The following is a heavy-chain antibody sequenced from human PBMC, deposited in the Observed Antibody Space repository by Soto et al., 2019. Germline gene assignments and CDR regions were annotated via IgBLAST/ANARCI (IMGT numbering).Heavy chain of an antibody. Sequence: QVQLQESGPGLVKPSQTLSLTCTVSGGSISSGAYYWSWIRQHPGKGLEWIGYIYYSGSTYYNPSLKSRVTRSVDTSKTQFSLKLSSVTAAVTAVYYCAIYDSSGSRGFQHWGQGTLVTVSS. V-gene: IGHV4-31*03. CDR1: GGSISSGAYY. CDR2: IYYSGST. J-gene: IGHJ1*01. D-gene: IGHD3-22*01. CDR3: AIYDSSGSRGFQH.